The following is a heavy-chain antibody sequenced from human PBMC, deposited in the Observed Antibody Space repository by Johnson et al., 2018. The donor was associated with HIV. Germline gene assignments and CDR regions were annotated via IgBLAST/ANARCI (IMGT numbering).Heavy chain of an antibody. V-gene: IGHV3-30*04. D-gene: IGHD2/OR15-2a*01. CDR1: GFTFSSYA. Sequence: QVQLVESGGGVVRPGGSLRLSCAASGFTFSSYAMHWVRQAPGKGLEWVAVISYDGSDKYYADSVKGRFTISRDNSKNTLYLQMNSLRAEDTAFYYCTKHSNDAFDIWGQGTMVTVSS. CDR3: TKHSNDAFDI. CDR2: ISYDGSDK. J-gene: IGHJ3*02.